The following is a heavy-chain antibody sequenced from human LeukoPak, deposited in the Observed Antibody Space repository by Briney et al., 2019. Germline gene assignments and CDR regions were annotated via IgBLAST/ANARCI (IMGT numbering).Heavy chain of an antibody. J-gene: IGHJ4*02. D-gene: IGHD3-16*02. V-gene: IGHV3-69-1*01. CDR1: GFSFSDYA. Sequence: GSLRLSCAAPGFSFSDYAMNWVRQAPGGGLEWVSSISFTGDIYYADSVKGRFTISRDNAKNTLYLQMNSLRAEDTAVYYCAKGLPSYSLMITFGGVIVPPFDYWGQGTLVTVSS. CDR2: ISFTGDI. CDR3: AKGLPSYSLMITFGGVIVPPFDY.